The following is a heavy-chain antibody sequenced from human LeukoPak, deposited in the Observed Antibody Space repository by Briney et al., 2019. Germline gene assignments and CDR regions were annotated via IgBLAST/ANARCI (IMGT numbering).Heavy chain of an antibody. CDR3: ARGMDSSGYYALDY. Sequence: SETLSLTCTVSGGSISSHYWSWIRQPAGKGLEWIGRIYTSGSTNYNPSLKSRVTMSVDTSKNQFSLKLSSVTAADTAVYYCARGMDSSGYYALDYWGQGTLVTVSS. J-gene: IGHJ4*02. D-gene: IGHD3-22*01. V-gene: IGHV4-4*07. CDR2: IYTSGST. CDR1: GGSISSHY.